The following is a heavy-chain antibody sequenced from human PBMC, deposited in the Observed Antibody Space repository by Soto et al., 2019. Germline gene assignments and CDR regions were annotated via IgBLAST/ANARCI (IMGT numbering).Heavy chain of an antibody. V-gene: IGHV1-18*01. CDR3: AMVDVYVTPSPQDV. D-gene: IGHD3-16*01. J-gene: IGHJ6*02. CDR2: INTYNGNT. Sequence: QVQLVQSGAEVKNPGASVKVSCKASGYTFTRYGIGWARQAPGQGLEWMGWINTYNGNTNYAQNVQGRVTLPTDTSTSTAYMELRSLRSNDTAIYYCAMVDVYVTPSPQDVWGQGTTVIFSS. CDR1: GYTFTRYG.